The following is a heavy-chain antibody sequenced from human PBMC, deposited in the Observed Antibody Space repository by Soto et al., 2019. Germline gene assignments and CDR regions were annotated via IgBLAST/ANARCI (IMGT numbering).Heavy chain of an antibody. CDR3: ARARENYGSSGYCFDY. CDR1: GCSISSGGYY. D-gene: IGHD3-22*01. CDR2: IYYSGST. J-gene: IGHJ4*02. Sequence: PSETLSLTCTVSGCSISSGGYYWSWIRQHPGKGLEWIGYIYYSGSTYYNPSLKSRVTISVDTSKNQFSLKLSSVTAADTAVYYCARARENYGSSGYCFDYWGQGTLVTVS. V-gene: IGHV4-31*03.